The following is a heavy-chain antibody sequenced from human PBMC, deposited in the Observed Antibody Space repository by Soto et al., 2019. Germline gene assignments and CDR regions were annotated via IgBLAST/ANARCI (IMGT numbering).Heavy chain of an antibody. CDR2: ISADNDHT. V-gene: IGHV1-18*01. D-gene: IGHD1-1*01. CDR3: ARGTYFDY. CDR1: GYIMTTYG. Sequence: QVQLVQSGTEVKKPGASVKVSCKASGYIMTTYGVSWVRQAPGQGLEWVGWISADNDHTNYAQKFQGRVTMTTDTSTRTAYMELRSLRSDDTAVYYCARGTYFDYWGQGTLVTVSS. J-gene: IGHJ4*02.